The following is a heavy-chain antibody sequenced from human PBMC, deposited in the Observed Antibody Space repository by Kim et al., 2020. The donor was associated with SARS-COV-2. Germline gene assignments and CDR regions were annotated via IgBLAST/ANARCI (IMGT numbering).Heavy chain of an antibody. CDR3: ARDFSGSSVAPFDI. J-gene: IGHJ3*02. Sequence: NPSLRSRVTISVDTSKNQFSLRLSSVTAADTAMYYCARDFSGSSVAPFDIWGQGTMVTVSS. V-gene: IGHV4-59*01. D-gene: IGHD2-15*01.